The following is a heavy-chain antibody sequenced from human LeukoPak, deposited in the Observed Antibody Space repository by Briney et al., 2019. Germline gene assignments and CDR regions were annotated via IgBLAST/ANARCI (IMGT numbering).Heavy chain of an antibody. V-gene: IGHV5-51*01. D-gene: IGHD2-2*01. Sequence: GESLKISCKGSGYSFISYWIGWVRQMLGKGLEWMGIIYPGDSDTRYSPSFQGQVTISADKSISTAYLQWSSLKASNTAMYYCARHNSLVVPAHSDYWGQGTLVTVSS. CDR2: IYPGDSDT. CDR1: GYSFISYW. CDR3: ARHNSLVVPAHSDY. J-gene: IGHJ4*02.